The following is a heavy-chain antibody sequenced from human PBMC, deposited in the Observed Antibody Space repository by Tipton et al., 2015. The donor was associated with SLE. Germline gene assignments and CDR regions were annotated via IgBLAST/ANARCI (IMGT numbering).Heavy chain of an antibody. CDR3: ARQTCHSGSCYFDY. V-gene: IGHV4-59*01. Sequence: TLSLTCTVPRGSISSYYWSWIRPPPGQGLEWIAYVHNSGSTNFNPSLRSRVTISVDTSNQFSLQLRSATAADTAVYYCARQTCHSGSCYFDYWGQGARVTVSS. CDR2: VHNSGST. J-gene: IGHJ4*02. D-gene: IGHD2/OR15-2a*01. CDR1: RGSISSYY.